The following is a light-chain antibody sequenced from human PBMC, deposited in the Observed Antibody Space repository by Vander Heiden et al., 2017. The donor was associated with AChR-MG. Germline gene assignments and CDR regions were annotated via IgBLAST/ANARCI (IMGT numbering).Light chain of an antibody. J-gene: IGLJ1*01. Sequence: QSALTQPPSASGSPGQSVTISCTGTGRDVGSYDFVSWYQQHPGKAPKLLIYEVSKRPSGVPDRFSGSKSGNTASLTVSGLQAEDEADYYCSSYAGSSNYVFGTGTQVSVL. V-gene: IGLV2-8*01. CDR3: SSYAGSSNYV. CDR2: EVS. CDR1: GRDVGSYDF.